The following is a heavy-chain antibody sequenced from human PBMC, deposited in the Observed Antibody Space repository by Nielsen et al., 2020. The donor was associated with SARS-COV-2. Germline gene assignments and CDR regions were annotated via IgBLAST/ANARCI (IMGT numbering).Heavy chain of an antibody. Sequence: GESLKISCTASGFTFGDYAMSWFRQAPGKGLEWVGFIRSKAYGGTTEYAASVEGRFTISRDDSKSIAYLQMNSLKTEDTAVYYCTTQTEYYDFWSGYYPYNYWGQGTLVTVSS. V-gene: IGHV3-49*03. J-gene: IGHJ4*02. CDR2: IRSKAYGGTT. D-gene: IGHD3-3*01. CDR1: GFTFGDYA. CDR3: TTQTEYYDFWSGYYPYNY.